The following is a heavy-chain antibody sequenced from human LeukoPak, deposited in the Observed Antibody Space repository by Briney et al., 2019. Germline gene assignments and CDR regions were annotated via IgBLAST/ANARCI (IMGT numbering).Heavy chain of an antibody. Sequence: GGSLRLSCAASGFTFSSYEMHWVRQAPGKGLEWVSYISSSGSTIYYADSVKGRFTISRDNAKNSLYLQMNSLRVEDTAVYYCAKTPRPSGPFDPWGQGTLVTVSS. CDR2: ISSSGSTI. CDR3: AKTPRPSGPFDP. D-gene: IGHD4-23*01. V-gene: IGHV3-48*03. J-gene: IGHJ5*02. CDR1: GFTFSSYE.